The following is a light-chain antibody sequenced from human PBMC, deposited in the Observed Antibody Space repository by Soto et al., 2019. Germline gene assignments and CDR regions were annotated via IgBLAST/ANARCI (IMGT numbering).Light chain of an antibody. V-gene: IGKV1-5*01. Sequence: IQMTQSPSTLSASVGDRVTITCRASQNIERWLAWYQQKPGKAPKLLLYDVSSLESGVPSRFSGSGSATEFILTINGLQPDDFATYFCQQFKSDTWTFGQGTKVEVK. CDR2: DVS. J-gene: IGKJ1*01. CDR1: QNIERW. CDR3: QQFKSDTWT.